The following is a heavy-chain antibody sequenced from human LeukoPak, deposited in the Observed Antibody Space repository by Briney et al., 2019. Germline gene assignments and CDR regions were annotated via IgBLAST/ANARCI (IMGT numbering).Heavy chain of an antibody. J-gene: IGHJ3*02. CDR1: GFTVSSNY. CDR2: IYSGGST. D-gene: IGHD3-16*02. CDR3: ARGRSGAFDI. Sequence: PGGSLRLSCAASGFTVSSNYMSWVRQAPGKGLEWVSVIYSGGSTYYADSVKGRFTISRDNSKSTLYIQMNSLRAEDTAVYYCARGRSGAFDIWGQGTMVTVSS. V-gene: IGHV3-53*01.